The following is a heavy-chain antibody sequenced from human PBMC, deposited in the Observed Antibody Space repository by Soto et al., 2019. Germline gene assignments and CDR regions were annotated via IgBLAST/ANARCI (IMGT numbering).Heavy chain of an antibody. Sequence: QLQLQESGPGLVKPSETLSLTCTVSGGSISSSSYYWGWIRQPPGKGLEWIGSIYYSGSTYYNPSLKSRGTISVDTSKNPFSLKLSSVTAADTAVYYCASRITRGYSYRVDAFDIWGQGTMVTVSS. J-gene: IGHJ3*02. CDR1: GGSISSSSYY. D-gene: IGHD5-18*01. CDR2: IYYSGST. V-gene: IGHV4-39*01. CDR3: ASRITRGYSYRVDAFDI.